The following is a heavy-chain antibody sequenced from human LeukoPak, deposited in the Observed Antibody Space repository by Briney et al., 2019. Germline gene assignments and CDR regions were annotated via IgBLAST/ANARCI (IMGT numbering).Heavy chain of an antibody. Sequence: GASVKVSCKASGYTFTGYYMHWVRQAPGQGLEWMGWINPNSGGTNYAQKFQGRVTMTRATSISTAYMELSRLRSDDTAVYYCARGPNYYDSSGYYGNWGQGTLVTVSS. CDR1: GYTFTGYY. CDR3: ARGPNYYDSSGYYGN. J-gene: IGHJ4*02. D-gene: IGHD3-22*01. V-gene: IGHV1-2*02. CDR2: INPNSGGT.